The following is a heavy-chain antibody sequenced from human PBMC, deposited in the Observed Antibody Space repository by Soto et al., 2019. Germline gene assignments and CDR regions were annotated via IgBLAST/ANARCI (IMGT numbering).Heavy chain of an antibody. CDR2: IYYSGST. V-gene: IGHV4-59*08. J-gene: IGHJ6*03. D-gene: IGHD2-15*01. Sequence: QVQLQESGTGLVKPSETLSLTCTVSGGSISSYYWSWIRQPPGKGLEWIGYIYYSGSTNYNPSLKSRVTISVDTSKNQFSLKLSSVTAADTAVYYCARHDSGGSYYYYYYMDVWGKVTTVTVSS. CDR3: ARHDSGGSYYYYYYMDV. CDR1: GGSISSYY.